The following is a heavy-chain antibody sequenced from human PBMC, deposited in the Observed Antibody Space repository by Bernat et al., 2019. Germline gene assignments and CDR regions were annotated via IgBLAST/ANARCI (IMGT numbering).Heavy chain of an antibody. CDR1: GDSVTTSNYY. CDR2: IYYSGST. J-gene: IGHJ5*02. CDR3: ARTGYCSGGSCYSGWFDP. V-gene: IGHV4-61*01. D-gene: IGHD2-15*01. Sequence: VQLQESGPGLVKPSETLSLTCTVSGDSVTTSNYYWSWIRQPPGKRLEWIAYIYYSGSTNYNPSLKSRATISLDTSKNQFSLKLTSVTAADTAVYLCARTGYCSGGSCYSGWFDPWGQGTLVTVSS.